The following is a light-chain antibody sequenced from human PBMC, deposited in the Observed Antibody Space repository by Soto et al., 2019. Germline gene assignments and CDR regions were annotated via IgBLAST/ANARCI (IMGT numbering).Light chain of an antibody. CDR3: QQYNGYWT. CDR2: KAS. CDR1: QSISSW. Sequence: DIQMTQSPSTLSASVGDRVTITCRASQSISSWLAWYQQKPGKAPNLLIYKASNLESGVPSRFSGSGSGIEFTLTISSLQPDDFATYYCQQYNGYWTFGQGTKLEIK. J-gene: IGKJ2*01. V-gene: IGKV1-5*03.